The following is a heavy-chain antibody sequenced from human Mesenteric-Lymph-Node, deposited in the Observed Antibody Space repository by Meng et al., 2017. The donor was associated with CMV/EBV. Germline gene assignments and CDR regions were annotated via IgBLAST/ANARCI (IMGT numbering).Heavy chain of an antibody. D-gene: IGHD4-17*01. CDR1: GFTFSNYG. V-gene: IGHV3-30*02. CDR2: IRFDGSYK. CDR3: AKDRRMTTVTTPHNWFDP. J-gene: IGHJ5*02. Sequence: GESLKISCAASGFTFSNYGMHWVRQAPGKGLEWVTFIRFDGSYKYYADSVKGRFTISRDNSKNTLYLQMNSLRAEDTAVYYCAKDRRMTTVTTPHNWFDPWGQGTLVPSPQ.